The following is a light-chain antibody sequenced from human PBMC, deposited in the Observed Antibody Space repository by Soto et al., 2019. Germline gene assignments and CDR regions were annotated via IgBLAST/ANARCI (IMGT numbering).Light chain of an antibody. J-gene: IGKJ4*01. CDR2: AAS. Sequence: DMEMTQSPSSLSSSGGDRVTITCRASQSISNYLNWYQHKPGKVPKLLIYAASSLQSGIPTRFIGSGSGTNFPLTSNSLQPECFVTYYCQQSYGTPLTFRVGTKIEI. V-gene: IGKV1-39*01. CDR3: QQSYGTPLT. CDR1: QSISNY.